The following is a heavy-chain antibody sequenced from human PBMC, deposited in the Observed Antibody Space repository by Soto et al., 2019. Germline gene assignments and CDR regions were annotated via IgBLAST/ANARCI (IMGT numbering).Heavy chain of an antibody. V-gene: IGHV1-69*01. D-gene: IGHD3-22*01. Sequence: QVQLVQSGAEVKKPGSSVKVSCKASGGTFSSYAISWVRQAPGQGLEWMGGIIPIFGTANYAQKFQGRVTITADESTSTAYMELSSLRSEDTAVYYCARAPYYYDSSGYPLDFDYWGQGTLVTGSS. CDR2: IIPIFGTA. CDR1: GGTFSSYA. J-gene: IGHJ4*02. CDR3: ARAPYYYDSSGYPLDFDY.